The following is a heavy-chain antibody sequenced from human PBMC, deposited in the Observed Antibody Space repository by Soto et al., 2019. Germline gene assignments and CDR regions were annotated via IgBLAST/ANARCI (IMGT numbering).Heavy chain of an antibody. Sequence: QITLKESGPTLVKPTQTLTLTCTFSGFSLSTSGVGVGWIRQPPGKALEWLALIYWDDDKRYSPTLKSRLTFTTDTTKNQVVLTTTNMDPVDTATYYCAHRRSYGSGSYFDYWGQGTLVTVSS. CDR3: AHRRSYGSGSYFDY. D-gene: IGHD3-10*01. J-gene: IGHJ4*02. CDR2: IYWDDDK. V-gene: IGHV2-5*02. CDR1: GFSLSTSGVG.